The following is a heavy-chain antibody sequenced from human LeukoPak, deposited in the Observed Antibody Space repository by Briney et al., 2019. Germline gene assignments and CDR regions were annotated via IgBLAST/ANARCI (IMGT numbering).Heavy chain of an antibody. CDR3: AKVLGSGSGSSKNAFDI. CDR1: GFTFSDYY. D-gene: IGHD1-26*01. J-gene: IGHJ3*02. V-gene: IGHV3-11*01. Sequence: GGSLRLSCAASGFTFSDYYMSWIRQAPGKGLEWVSYISSSGNTMYYADSVKGRFTISRDNAKNSLYLQMNSLRAEDTAVYYCAKVLGSGSGSSKNAFDIWGQGTMVTVSS. CDR2: ISSSGNTM.